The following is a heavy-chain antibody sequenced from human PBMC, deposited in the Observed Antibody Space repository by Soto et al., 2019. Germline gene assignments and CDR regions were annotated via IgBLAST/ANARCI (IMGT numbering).Heavy chain of an antibody. J-gene: IGHJ4*02. D-gene: IGHD2-21*02. Sequence: QVQLVQSGAEVKKPGSSVKVSCKACGGTFSNYAISWVRQAPGQGLEWMGGIIPIFGTANYAQKFQGRVTITADKSTSTAYMELSSLRSEDTAVYYCARGVYCGGDCYSHFDYWGQGTLVTVSS. V-gene: IGHV1-69*06. CDR3: ARGVYCGGDCYSHFDY. CDR1: GGTFSNYA. CDR2: IIPIFGTA.